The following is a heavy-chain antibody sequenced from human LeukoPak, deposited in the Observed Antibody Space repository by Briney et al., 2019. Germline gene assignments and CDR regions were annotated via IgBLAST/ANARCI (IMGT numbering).Heavy chain of an antibody. J-gene: IGHJ4*02. CDR1: GFTFSSYA. V-gene: IGHV3-23*01. D-gene: IGHD3-22*01. Sequence: GGSLRLSCAASGFTFSSYAMSWVRQAPGKGLEWVSAISGSGGSTYYADSVKGRFTISRDNSKNTLYLQMNSLRAEDTAVYYCAKDPVVGYYYDSSGYYYDYWGQGTLVTVSS. CDR3: AKDPVVGYYYDSSGYYYDY. CDR2: ISGSGGST.